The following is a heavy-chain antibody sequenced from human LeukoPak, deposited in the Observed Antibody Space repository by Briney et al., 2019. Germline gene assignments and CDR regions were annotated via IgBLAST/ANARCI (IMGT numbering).Heavy chain of an antibody. CDR1: GFTFSSYG. CDR2: ISGSGGST. J-gene: IGHJ4*02. D-gene: IGHD3-10*01. V-gene: IGHV3-23*01. Sequence: GGSLRLSCAASGFTFSSYGMSWVRQAPGKGLEWVSAISGSGGSTYYADSVKGRFTISRDNSKNTLYLQMNSLRAEDTAVYYCAKVAKYYYGPETYYFFEQWGQGTPVTASS. CDR3: AKVAKYYYGPETYYFFEQ.